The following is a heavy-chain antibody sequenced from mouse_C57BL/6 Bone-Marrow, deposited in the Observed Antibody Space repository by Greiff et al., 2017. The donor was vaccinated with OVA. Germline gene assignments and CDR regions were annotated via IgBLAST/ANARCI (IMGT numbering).Heavy chain of an antibody. CDR3: ARMDYYGSSLVSWFAY. Sequence: QVQLKQPGTELVKPGASVKLSCKASGYTFTSYWMHWVKQRPGQGLEWIGNINPSNGGTNYNEKFKSKATLTVDKSSSTAYMQLSSLTSEDSAVYYCARMDYYGSSLVSWFAYWGQGTLVTVSA. D-gene: IGHD1-1*01. CDR2: INPSNGGT. CDR1: GYTFTSYW. J-gene: IGHJ3*01. V-gene: IGHV1-53*01.